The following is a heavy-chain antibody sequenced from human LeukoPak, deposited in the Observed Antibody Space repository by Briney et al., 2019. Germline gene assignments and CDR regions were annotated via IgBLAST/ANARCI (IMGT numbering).Heavy chain of an antibody. Sequence: QAGGSLRLSCAASGFPFSSYAMNWVRQAPGKGLEWVSIIIGSSGSTFYADSVKGRFTISRDNSKNTLYLQMNSLRAEDTAVYYCAKGGYDYVEIAYFDYWGQGTLVTVSS. CDR1: GFPFSSYA. V-gene: IGHV3-23*01. CDR2: IIGSSGST. D-gene: IGHD5-12*01. CDR3: AKGGYDYVEIAYFDY. J-gene: IGHJ4*02.